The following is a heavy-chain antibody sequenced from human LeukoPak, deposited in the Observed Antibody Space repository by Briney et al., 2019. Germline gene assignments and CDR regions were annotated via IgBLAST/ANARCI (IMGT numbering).Heavy chain of an antibody. Sequence: PSETLPLTCTVSGGSISSYYWSWIRQPPGKGLEWIGYIYYSGSTNYNPSLKSRVTISVDTSKNQFSLKLSSVTAADTAVYYCARDSSDFDAFDIWGQGTMVTVSS. CDR3: ARDSSDFDAFDI. CDR2: IYYSGST. V-gene: IGHV4-59*01. J-gene: IGHJ3*02. D-gene: IGHD2-21*02. CDR1: GGSISSYY.